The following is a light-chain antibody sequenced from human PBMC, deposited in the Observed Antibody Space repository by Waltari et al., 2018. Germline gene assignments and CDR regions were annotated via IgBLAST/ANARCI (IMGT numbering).Light chain of an antibody. CDR1: QRVAKY. Sequence: EIVLTQSPGTLSLSPGERATLSCRASQRVAKYLAWYQQKPGQAPRLLIYHTSNRANGIPDRFSGSGSGTDFSLTISRLDPEDFAVYYCQKYDSLPATFGQGTKVEIK. J-gene: IGKJ1*01. V-gene: IGKV3-20*01. CDR3: QKYDSLPAT. CDR2: HTS.